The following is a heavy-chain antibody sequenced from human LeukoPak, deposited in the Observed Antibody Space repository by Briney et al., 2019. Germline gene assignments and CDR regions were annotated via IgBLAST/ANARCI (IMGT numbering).Heavy chain of an antibody. CDR3: ARTPRRGYCSGGSCYLDY. D-gene: IGHD2-15*01. Sequence: GESLKISCKGSGYSFTSYWIGWVRQMPGKGLEWMGIIYPGDSDTRYSPSFQGQVTISADKSISTAYLQWSSLKASDTAMYYCARTPRRGYCSGGSCYLDYWGQGTLVTVSS. V-gene: IGHV5-51*01. CDR2: IYPGDSDT. J-gene: IGHJ4*02. CDR1: GYSFTSYW.